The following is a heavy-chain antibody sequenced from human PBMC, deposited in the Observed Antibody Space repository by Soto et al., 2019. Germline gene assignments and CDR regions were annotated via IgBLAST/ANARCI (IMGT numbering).Heavy chain of an antibody. Sequence: ASVKVSCKASGYIFTSYDINWVRQATGQGLEWMGWMNPNSGNTGYAQKFQGRVTMTRNTSISTAYMELSSLRSEDTAVYYCARVSITTVRGVIIHSFDYWGQGTLVTVSS. V-gene: IGHV1-8*01. D-gene: IGHD3-10*01. CDR1: GYIFTSYD. J-gene: IGHJ4*02. CDR3: ARVSITTVRGVIIHSFDY. CDR2: MNPNSGNT.